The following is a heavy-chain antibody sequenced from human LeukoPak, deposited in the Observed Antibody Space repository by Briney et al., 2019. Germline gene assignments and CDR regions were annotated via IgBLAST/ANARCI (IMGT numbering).Heavy chain of an antibody. J-gene: IGHJ6*02. V-gene: IGHV3-23*01. CDR1: RFTFTTYA. Sequence: PGASLRLSCAASRFTFTTYAMTWVRQAPGKGLEWVSSIGAGGAATFYSDSVKGRFTISRDNSMNTLYLQMNSLRADDTAVYYCGRPTKFWLIQGDGVDVWGQGPTVTVSS. D-gene: IGHD6-19*01. CDR3: GRPTKFWLIQGDGVDV. CDR2: IGAGGAAT.